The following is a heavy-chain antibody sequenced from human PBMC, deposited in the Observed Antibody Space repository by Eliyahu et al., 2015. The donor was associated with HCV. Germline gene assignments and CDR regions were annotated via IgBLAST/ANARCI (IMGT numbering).Heavy chain of an antibody. J-gene: IGHJ5*02. CDR1: GYTFSXYY. CDR2: IHCNDGRT. Sequence: QVQLVQSGAEVKKPGASVKVSCKASGYTFSXYYIHWVRQAPGQGLEWMGRIHCNDGRTNYAEKFQGRVTMARDTSISTVYMELSKLTSGDTAVYFCARTVRVGETGSWGQGTLVTVS. CDR3: ARTVRVGETGS. V-gene: IGHV1-2*06. D-gene: IGHD3-10*01.